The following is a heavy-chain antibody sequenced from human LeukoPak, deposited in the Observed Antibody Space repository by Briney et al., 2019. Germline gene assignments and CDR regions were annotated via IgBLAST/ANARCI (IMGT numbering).Heavy chain of an antibody. D-gene: IGHD6-13*01. CDR3: AKELWQQLAPFDY. V-gene: IGHV3-23*01. CDR2: ISSSGDNT. CDR1: GFTFSSYA. J-gene: IGHJ4*02. Sequence: PGGSLRLSCAASGFTFSSYAMSWVRQAPGKGLEWVSLISSSGDNTKYADSVKGRFTISRDNSRNTLYLQMNSLRAEDTAVYYCAKELWQQLAPFDYWGQGTLVTVSS.